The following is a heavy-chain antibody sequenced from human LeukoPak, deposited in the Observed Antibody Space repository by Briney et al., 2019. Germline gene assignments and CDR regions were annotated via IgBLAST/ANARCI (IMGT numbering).Heavy chain of an antibody. CDR1: GGSFSGYY. J-gene: IGHJ6*02. CDR3: ARAYGSGTYYRGMDV. CDR2: INHSGST. Sequence: SETLSLTCAVYGGSFSGYYWSWIRQPPGKGLEWIREINHSGSTNYNPSLKSRVTISVDTSKSQFSLKLNSVTAADTAFYFCARAYGSGTYYRGMDVWGQGTTVTVSS. D-gene: IGHD3-10*01. V-gene: IGHV4-34*01.